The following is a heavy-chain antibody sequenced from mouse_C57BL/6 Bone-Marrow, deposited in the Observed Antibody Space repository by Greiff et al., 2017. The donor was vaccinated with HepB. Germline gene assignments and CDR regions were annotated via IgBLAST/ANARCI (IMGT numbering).Heavy chain of an antibody. CDR1: GFTFSDYY. CDR2: ISNGGGST. CDR3: ARRDYGSRTGAMDY. V-gene: IGHV5-12*01. D-gene: IGHD1-1*01. Sequence: EVKVVESGGGLVQPGGSLKLSCAASGFTFSDYYMYWVRQTPEKRLEWVAYISNGGGSTYYPDTVKGRFTISRDNAKNTLYLQMSRLKSEDTAMYYCARRDYGSRTGAMDYWGQGTSVTVSS. J-gene: IGHJ4*01.